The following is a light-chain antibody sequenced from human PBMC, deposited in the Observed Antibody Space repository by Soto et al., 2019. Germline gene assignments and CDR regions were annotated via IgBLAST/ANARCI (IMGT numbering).Light chain of an antibody. J-gene: IGLJ1*01. CDR2: DDH. V-gene: IGLV1-51*01. CDR3: GSWDSSLSAYV. CDR1: SSNIGGNA. Sequence: QSVLTQPPSVSAAPGQKVTISGSGSSSNIGGNAVSWYQQLPGTAPKLLIYDDHKRPSGIPDRFSGAKSGTSATLGITGFQTGDEADYYCGSWDSSLSAYVFGTGTKVTVL.